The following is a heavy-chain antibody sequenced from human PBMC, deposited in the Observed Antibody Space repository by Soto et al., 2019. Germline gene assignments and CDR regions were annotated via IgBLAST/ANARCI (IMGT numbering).Heavy chain of an antibody. CDR1: GFTFSDYY. CDR2: ISSSGSTI. D-gene: IGHD6-19*01. Sequence: QVQLVESGGGLVKPGGSLRLSCAASGFTFSDYYMSWIRQAPGKGLEWVSYISSSGSTIYYADSVKGRFTISRDNAKNSLYLQMNSLRAEDTAVYYCVTYSSAQQWHQTLFDYWGQGTLVTVSS. CDR3: VTYSSAQQWHQTLFDY. J-gene: IGHJ4*02. V-gene: IGHV3-11*01.